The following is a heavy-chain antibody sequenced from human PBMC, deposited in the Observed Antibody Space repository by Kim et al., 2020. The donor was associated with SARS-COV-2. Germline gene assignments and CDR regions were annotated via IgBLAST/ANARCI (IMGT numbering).Heavy chain of an antibody. D-gene: IGHD3-9*01. V-gene: IGHV3-30*01. J-gene: IGHJ5*02. Sequence: GKGRFTIYRDNSKNTLYLQMNSLRAEDTAVYYCARKGVLRYFDWLESFDPWGQGTLVTVSS. CDR3: ARKGVLRYFDWLESFDP.